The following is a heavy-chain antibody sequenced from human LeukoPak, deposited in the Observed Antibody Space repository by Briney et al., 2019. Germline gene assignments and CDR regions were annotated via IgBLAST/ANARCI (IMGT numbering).Heavy chain of an antibody. V-gene: IGHV3-23*01. CDR1: EFTFSSYA. D-gene: IGHD6-13*01. CDR2: ISGSGGNT. CDR3: AKGGSWYRPTFFDY. Sequence: GGSLRLSCAASEFTFSSYAMIWVRQAPGKGLESVSGISGSGGNTYYADSVKGRFTISRDNSNNRLYVQMNSLRVEDTAVYYCAKGGSWYRPTFFDYWGQGTLLTVSS. J-gene: IGHJ4*02.